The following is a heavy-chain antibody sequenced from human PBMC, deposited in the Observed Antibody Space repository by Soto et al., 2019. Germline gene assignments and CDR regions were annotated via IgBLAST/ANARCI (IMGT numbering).Heavy chain of an antibody. D-gene: IGHD4-17*01. CDR1: GFTFSSYS. V-gene: IGHV3-21*01. CDR2: ISSRSRSI. Sequence: EVQLVESGGGLVKPGGSLRLSCAASGFTFSSYSWHWVRQARETGLEWVSSISSRSRSIYYADSQKGRFTISRDNTKNSLSLQTNNLRAEDTAVYYSARDRGEYEGLVPSSFDLSVEGTLVTFSS. CDR3: ARDRGEYEGLVPSSFDL. J-gene: IGHJ4*02.